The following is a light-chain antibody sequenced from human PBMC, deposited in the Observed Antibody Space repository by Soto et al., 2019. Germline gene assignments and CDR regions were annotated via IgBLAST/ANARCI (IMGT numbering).Light chain of an antibody. CDR3: SSYTSSSTLGV. Sequence: QSVLTQPASVSGSPGQSITISCTGTSSDVGGYNFVSWYQQHPGKAPKLMIYDVTDRPSGVSNRFSGSKSGNTASLTISGLLAEDEADYYCSSYTSSSTLGVFGTGTKGTVL. CDR1: SSDVGGYNF. CDR2: DVT. V-gene: IGLV2-14*01. J-gene: IGLJ1*01.